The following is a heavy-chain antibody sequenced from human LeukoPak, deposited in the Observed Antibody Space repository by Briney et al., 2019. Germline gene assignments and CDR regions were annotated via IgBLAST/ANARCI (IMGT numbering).Heavy chain of an antibody. D-gene: IGHD6-13*01. Sequence: GASVKVSCKASGYTFTSYDINWVRQATGQGLEWMGWISAYNGNTNYAQKLQGRVTMTTDTSTSTAYMELRSLRSDDTAVYYCAKRPRSAAAPEIDYWGQGTLVTVSS. CDR2: ISAYNGNT. V-gene: IGHV1-18*01. CDR3: AKRPRSAAAPEIDY. J-gene: IGHJ4*02. CDR1: GYTFTSYD.